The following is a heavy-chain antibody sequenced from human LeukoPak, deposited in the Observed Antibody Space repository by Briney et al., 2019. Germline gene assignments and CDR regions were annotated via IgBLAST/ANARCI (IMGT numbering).Heavy chain of an antibody. J-gene: IGHJ4*02. D-gene: IGHD6-13*01. CDR3: ARAMYSSSWYRHFDY. Sequence: GGSLRLSCAASGFTFSSYSMNWVRQAPGKGLEWVSSISSSSSYIYYADSVKGRFTISRDNAKNSLYLQMNSLRADDTAVYYCARAMYSSSWYRHFDYWGQGTLVTVSS. V-gene: IGHV3-21*01. CDR2: ISSSSSYI. CDR1: GFTFSSYS.